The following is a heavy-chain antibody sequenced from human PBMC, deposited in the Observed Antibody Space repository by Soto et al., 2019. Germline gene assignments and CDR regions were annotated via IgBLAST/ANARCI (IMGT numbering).Heavy chain of an antibody. CDR2: IITFFKAT. CDR3: ARDVSVNYCDGTFSYYAMDV. J-gene: IGHJ6*02. CDR1: GGTFSSHA. D-gene: IGHD2-21*01. V-gene: IGHV1-69*13. Sequence: SVKVSCKASGGTFSSHAISWVRQAPGQGLEWMGGIITFFKATNYAQKFQGRITITADDSTSTAYMDLYSLRSEDTAVYYCARDVSVNYCDGTFSYYAMDVWGQGTTVTVSS.